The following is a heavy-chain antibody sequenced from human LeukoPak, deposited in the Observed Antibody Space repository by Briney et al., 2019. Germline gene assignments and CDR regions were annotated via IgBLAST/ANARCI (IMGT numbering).Heavy chain of an antibody. V-gene: IGHV4-30-2*01. CDR3: ARVNPTTVTTFSPSYFDY. Sequence: SETLSLTCTVSGGSISSGGYYWSWIRQPPGKGLEWIGYIYHSGSTYYNPSLKSRVTISVDRSKNQFSLKLSSVTAADTAVYYCARVNPTTVTTFSPSYFDYWGQGTLVTVSS. D-gene: IGHD4-17*01. CDR2: IYHSGST. CDR1: GGSISSGGYY. J-gene: IGHJ4*02.